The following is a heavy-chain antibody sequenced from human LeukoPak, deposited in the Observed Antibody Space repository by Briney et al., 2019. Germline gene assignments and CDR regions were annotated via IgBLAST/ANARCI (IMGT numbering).Heavy chain of an antibody. Sequence: SETLSLTCTVSGASISSSYWSWIRQPPGKGLEWIGYIYYSGTTKYNPSLKSRVTKSVDTSKNQFSLKVNSVAAADTAVYYCARGQPQRYSSGWYVNWFDPWGQGTLVTVSS. CDR3: ARGQPQRYSSGWYVNWFDP. CDR2: IYYSGTT. CDR1: GASISSSY. J-gene: IGHJ5*02. V-gene: IGHV4-59*01. D-gene: IGHD6-19*01.